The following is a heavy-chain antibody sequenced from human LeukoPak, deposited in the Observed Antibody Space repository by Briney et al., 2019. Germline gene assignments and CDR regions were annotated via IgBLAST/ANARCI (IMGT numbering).Heavy chain of an antibody. J-gene: IGHJ4*02. CDR2: IYHPVAT. CDR1: GGSIGGDY. D-gene: IGHD6-19*01. CDR3: AKYGKSGWSIDN. Sequence: SETLSLTCTVSGGSIGGDYWTWIRQPPGKGLQYIGYIYHPVATNYNPSLKSRVTMSVDTSKNQFSLKLSSVAAADTAVYFCAKYGKSGWSIDNWGQGTLVTVSS. V-gene: IGHV4-59*08.